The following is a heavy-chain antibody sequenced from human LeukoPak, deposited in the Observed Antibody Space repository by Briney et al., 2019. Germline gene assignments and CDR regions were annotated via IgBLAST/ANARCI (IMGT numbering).Heavy chain of an antibody. V-gene: IGHV4-39*07. CDR2: IYYSVSP. D-gene: IGHD1-26*01. Sequence: SETLSLTCTVSGGSISSSSYYWGWLRQPPGTGLEGIGSIYYSVSPYYNPSLKSRVTISVDTSKNQFSLRLSSVTAADTAIYYCARDTWEQDYWDYYYMDVWGKGTTVTISS. J-gene: IGHJ6*03. CDR1: GGSISSSSYY. CDR3: ARDTWEQDYWDYYYMDV.